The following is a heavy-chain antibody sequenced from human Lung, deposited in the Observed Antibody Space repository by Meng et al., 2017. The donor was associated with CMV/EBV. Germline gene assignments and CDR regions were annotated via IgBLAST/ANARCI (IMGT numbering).Heavy chain of an antibody. D-gene: IGHD3/OR15-3a*01. CDR1: GYTFTSYG. CDR2: ISAYNGNT. CDR3: ARTYYDFRTEYGGMDV. Sequence: ASVXVSCKTSGYTFTSYGISWVRQAPGQGLEWMGWISAYNGNTNYAQKLQGRVTMTTDTSTSTAYMELRSLRSDDTAVYYCARTYYDFRTEYGGMDVWCKETTVTVSS. V-gene: IGHV1-18*01. J-gene: IGHJ6*04.